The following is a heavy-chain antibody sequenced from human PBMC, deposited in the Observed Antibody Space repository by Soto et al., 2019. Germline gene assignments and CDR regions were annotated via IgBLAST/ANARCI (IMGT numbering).Heavy chain of an antibody. CDR1: GYTFTSYY. CDR3: ARDQRSGYCSGGSCFDGMDV. Sequence: ASVKVSCKASGYTFTSYYMHWVRQAPGQGLEWMGIINPSGGSTSYAQKFRGRVTMTRDTSTSTVYMELSSLRSEDTAVYYCARDQRSGYCSGGSCFDGMDVWG. J-gene: IGHJ6*02. V-gene: IGHV1-46*01. D-gene: IGHD2-15*01. CDR2: INPSGGST.